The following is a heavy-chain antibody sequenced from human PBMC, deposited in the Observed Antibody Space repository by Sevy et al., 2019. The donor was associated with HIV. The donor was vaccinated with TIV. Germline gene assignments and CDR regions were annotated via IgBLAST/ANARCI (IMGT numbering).Heavy chain of an antibody. D-gene: IGHD6-19*01. CDR2: IEKDGSKT. Sequence: GGSLRLSCEASGFFFSNFWMHWVRQTPGKGLEWVSRIEKDGSKTIYADSVRGRFIVSRDNSKKTVSLQINSLRVEDSVIYYCARDSYSSVSYEVGWFAPLGQGTLVTVSS. CDR1: GFFFSNFW. J-gene: IGHJ5*02. CDR3: ARDSYSSVSYEVGWFAP. V-gene: IGHV3-74*01.